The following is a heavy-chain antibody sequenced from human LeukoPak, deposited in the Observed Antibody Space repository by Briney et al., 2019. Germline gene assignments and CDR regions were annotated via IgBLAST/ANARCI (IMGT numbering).Heavy chain of an antibody. D-gene: IGHD3-3*01. Sequence: KPSETLSLTCAVYGGSFSGYYWSWIRQPPGKGLEWIGEINHSGSTNYNPSLKSRVTISVDTSKNQFSLKLSSVTAADTAVYYCARDGREVYDFWSGYVRGAFDIWGQGTMVTVSS. CDR3: ARDGREVYDFWSGYVRGAFDI. CDR2: INHSGST. CDR1: GGSFSGYY. J-gene: IGHJ3*02. V-gene: IGHV4-34*01.